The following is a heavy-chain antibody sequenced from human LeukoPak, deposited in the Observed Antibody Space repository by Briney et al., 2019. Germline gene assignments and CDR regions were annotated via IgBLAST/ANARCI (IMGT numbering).Heavy chain of an antibody. CDR1: GASISSGDYY. J-gene: IGHJ4*02. CDR3: ARVGKYCGGDCYSVKF. Sequence: SETLSLTCTVSGASISSGDYYWSWIRQPPGKGLEWIGYIYYSGSTYHNPSLKSRVIISVDMSKNQFSLKLNSVTAADTAVYYCARVGKYCGGDCYSVKFWGQGTLVTVSS. D-gene: IGHD2-21*01. V-gene: IGHV4-30-4*08. CDR2: IYYSGST.